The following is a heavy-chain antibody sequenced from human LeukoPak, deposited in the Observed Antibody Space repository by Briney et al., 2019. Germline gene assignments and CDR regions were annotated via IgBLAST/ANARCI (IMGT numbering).Heavy chain of an antibody. CDR1: GGSISTYF. Sequence: PSETLSLTCTVSGGSISTYFWNWIRQPAGKGLEWVGRIYASGNTDCNPSLKSRLTMSMDTSKNQFSLKLSSVTAADTAVYYCARDGKAAASGFDPWGQGTLVTVSS. CDR3: ARDGKAAASGFDP. CDR2: IYASGNT. V-gene: IGHV4-4*07. D-gene: IGHD6-13*01. J-gene: IGHJ5*02.